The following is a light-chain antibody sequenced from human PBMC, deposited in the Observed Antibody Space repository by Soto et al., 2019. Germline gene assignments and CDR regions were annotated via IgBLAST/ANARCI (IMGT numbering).Light chain of an antibody. CDR1: SSDVGGYNY. J-gene: IGLJ1*01. Sequence: QSALPQPASVSGSPGQSITISCTGTSSDVGGYNYVSWYQQHPGKAPKFMIYDVSNRPSGVSNRFSGSKSGNTASLTISGLQAEDEAEYYCCSYTTSNTRQIVFGTGTKLTVL. V-gene: IGLV2-14*01. CDR3: CSYTTSNTRQIV. CDR2: DVS.